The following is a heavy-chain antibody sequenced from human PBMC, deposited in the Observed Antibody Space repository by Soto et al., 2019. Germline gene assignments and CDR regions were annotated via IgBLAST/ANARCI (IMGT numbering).Heavy chain of an antibody. Sequence: EVQLVETGGGLIQPGGSLRLSCAASGFTVSSNYMSWVRQAPGKGLERVSVIYSGGSTYYADSVKGRFTISRDNSKNTLYLQMNSLRAEDTAVYYCAREAYSYGSGGGMDVWGQGTTVTVSS. CDR3: AREAYSYGSGGGMDV. D-gene: IGHD5-18*01. CDR2: IYSGGST. J-gene: IGHJ6*02. V-gene: IGHV3-53*02. CDR1: GFTVSSNY.